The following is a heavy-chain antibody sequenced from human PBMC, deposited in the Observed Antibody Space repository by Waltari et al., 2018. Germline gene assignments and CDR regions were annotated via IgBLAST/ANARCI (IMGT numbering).Heavy chain of an antibody. V-gene: IGHV3-33*06. CDR3: AKVGLAMGGGEYFDY. D-gene: IGHD3-9*01. CDR2: KLHDESRE. Sequence: VQLVESGGDVVQPGTSMRLSCAASGFTFRKYFMHWVRQAPGKGREWVAVKLHDESRELYADSVKGRFTISRDNSENTLYLQMDSLKVEDTAVYYCAKVGLAMGGGEYFDYWGQGAPVTVSS. CDR1: GFTFRKYF. J-gene: IGHJ4*02.